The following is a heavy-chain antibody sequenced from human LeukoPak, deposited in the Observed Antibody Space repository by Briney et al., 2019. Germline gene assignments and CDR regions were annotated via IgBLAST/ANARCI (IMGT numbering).Heavy chain of an antibody. D-gene: IGHD3-3*01. CDR1: GGSFSGYY. CDR3: AVRGSLWSGYLRGKYYFDY. J-gene: IGHJ4*02. Sequence: PSETLSLTCAVYGGSFSGYYWSWIRQPPGKGLEWIGEINHSRSTNYNPSLKSRVTISVDTSKNQFSLKLSSVTAADTAVYYCAVRGSLWSGYLRGKYYFDYWGQGTLVTVSS. CDR2: INHSRST. V-gene: IGHV4-34*01.